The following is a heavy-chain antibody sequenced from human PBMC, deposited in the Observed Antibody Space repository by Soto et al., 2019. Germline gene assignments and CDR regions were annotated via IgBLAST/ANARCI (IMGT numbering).Heavy chain of an antibody. D-gene: IGHD2-2*01. CDR3: AKVPYCSSTSCYWVNYYYYGMDV. Sequence: PGGSLRLSCAASGFTFSSYAMSWVRQAPGKGLEWVSAISGSGGSTHYADSVKGRFTISRDNSKNTLYLQMNSLRAVDTAVYYCAKVPYCSSTSCYWVNYYYYGMDVWGQGTTVTVSS. CDR1: GFTFSSYA. V-gene: IGHV3-23*01. J-gene: IGHJ6*02. CDR2: ISGSGGST.